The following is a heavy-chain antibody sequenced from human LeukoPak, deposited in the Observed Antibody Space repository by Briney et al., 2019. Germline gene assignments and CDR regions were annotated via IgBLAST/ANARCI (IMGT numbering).Heavy chain of an antibody. CDR3: AGDGRDGYNYFDY. D-gene: IGHD5-24*01. J-gene: IGHJ4*02. CDR1: GFTFSSYG. Sequence: GRSLRLSCAASGFTFSSYGMHWVRQAPGKGLEWVAVISYDGSNKYYADSVKGRFTISRDNSKNTLYLQMNSLRAEDTAVYYCAGDGRDGYNYFDYWGQGTLVTVSS. V-gene: IGHV3-30*03. CDR2: ISYDGSNK.